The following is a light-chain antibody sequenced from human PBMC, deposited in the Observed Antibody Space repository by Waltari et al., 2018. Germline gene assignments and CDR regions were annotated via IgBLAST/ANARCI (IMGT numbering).Light chain of an antibody. V-gene: IGKV3-11*01. CDR2: DAS. CDR3: QQRSNWPVT. J-gene: IGKJ3*01. Sequence: EIVLTQSPATLSLSPGQRAPLPSRARQSVTRYLAWYQRKPGQAPRLLIYDASNRATGITARFSGSGSVTDFTLTISSLESEDFTVYYCQQRSNWPVTFGPGTRVDIK. CDR1: QSVTRY.